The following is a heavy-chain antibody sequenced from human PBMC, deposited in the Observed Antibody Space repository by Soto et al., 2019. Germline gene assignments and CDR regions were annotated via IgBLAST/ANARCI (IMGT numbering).Heavy chain of an antibody. Sequence: QVQLLQSGAEVKKPGSSVRVSCEASGGTFRTYAISWVRQAPGQGLEWMGEIIPIFGKVNYAQKFQGRVTSTADESTTTVYMDLRSLRSEDTAVYYCAKGAVAGTPTSYYYDGMDVWGQGTMVTVSS. J-gene: IGHJ6*02. CDR1: GGTFRTYA. CDR3: AKGAVAGTPTSYYYDGMDV. V-gene: IGHV1-69*12. D-gene: IGHD6-19*01. CDR2: IIPIFGKV.